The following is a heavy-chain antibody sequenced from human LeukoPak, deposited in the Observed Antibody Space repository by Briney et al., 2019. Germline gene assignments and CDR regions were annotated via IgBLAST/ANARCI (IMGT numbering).Heavy chain of an antibody. Sequence: SGGSLRLSCAASGFTFSNYAMSWARQAPGRGLEWVSAISPRVGSTYYADSVKGRFTISRDNSKNTLYLQMDSLRAEDTAVYYCAKKYGDYVGSDYWGQGALVTVSS. J-gene: IGHJ4*02. V-gene: IGHV3-23*01. CDR3: AKKYGDYVGSDY. CDR1: GFTFSNYA. CDR2: ISPRVGST. D-gene: IGHD4-17*01.